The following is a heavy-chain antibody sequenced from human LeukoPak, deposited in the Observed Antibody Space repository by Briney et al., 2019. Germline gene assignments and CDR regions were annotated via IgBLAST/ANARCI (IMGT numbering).Heavy chain of an antibody. V-gene: IGHV3-23*01. CDR2: ISGSGGTT. J-gene: IGHJ4*02. CDR3: AKRGVVIRVILVGFHKEAYYFDS. D-gene: IGHD3-22*01. Sequence: GGSLRLSCAVSGITLSNYGMSWVRQAPGKGLEWVAGISGSGGTTNYADSVKGRFTISRDNPKNTLFLHMNSLRAEDTAVYFCAKRGVVIRVILVGFHKEAYYFDSWDQGALVTVSS. CDR1: GITLSNYG.